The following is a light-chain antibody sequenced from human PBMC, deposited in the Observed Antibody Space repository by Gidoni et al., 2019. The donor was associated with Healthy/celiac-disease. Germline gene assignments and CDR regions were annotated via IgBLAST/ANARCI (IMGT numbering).Light chain of an antibody. CDR3: AAWDDSLNGLV. CDR1: SSNIGSKT. J-gene: IGLJ1*01. CDR2: SNN. Sequence: QSVLPHPPSASGTPGQRVTIACSGSSSNIGSKTVTWYQQPPGPAPKLLIYSNNQRPSGVPDRVSGSKSGTAASLAISGLQAEDEADYYCAAWDDSLNGLVFGTGTKVTVL. V-gene: IGLV1-44*01.